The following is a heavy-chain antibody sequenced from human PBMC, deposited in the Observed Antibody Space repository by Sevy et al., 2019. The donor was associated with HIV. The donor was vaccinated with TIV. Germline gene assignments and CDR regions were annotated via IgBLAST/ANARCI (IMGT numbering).Heavy chain of an antibody. CDR2: ISSGSSYI. CDR3: ARDGGCSSTSCLLYFDY. CDR1: GFTFSSYS. J-gene: IGHJ4*02. V-gene: IGHV3-21*01. Sequence: GGSLRLSCAASGFTFSSYSMNWVRQAPGKGLEWVSSISSGSSYIYYADSVKGRFTISRDNAKNSLYLQMNSLRAEDTAVYDCARDGGCSSTSCLLYFDYWGQGTLVTVSS. D-gene: IGHD2-2*01.